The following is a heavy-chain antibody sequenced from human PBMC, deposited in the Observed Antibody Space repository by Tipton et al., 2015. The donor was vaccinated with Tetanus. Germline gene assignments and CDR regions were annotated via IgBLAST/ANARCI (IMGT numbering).Heavy chain of an antibody. CDR1: GGSISSGGYY. D-gene: IGHD2-2*01. J-gene: IGHJ5*01. CDR3: ARDYCSSISCFLYDS. V-gene: IGHV4-61*08. Sequence: TLSLTCTVSGGSISSGGYYWSWIRQHPGKGLEWIGYIYYSGSTNYNPSLKSRVTISVDTSKNQFSLKLSSVTAADTAVYYCARDYCSSISCFLYDSWGQGTLVTVSS. CDR2: IYYSGST.